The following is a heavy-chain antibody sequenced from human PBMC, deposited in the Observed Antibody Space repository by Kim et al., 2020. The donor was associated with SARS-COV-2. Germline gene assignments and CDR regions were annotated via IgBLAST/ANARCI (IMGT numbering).Heavy chain of an antibody. J-gene: IGHJ3*02. D-gene: IGHD5-12*01. CDR1: GGSISSYY. CDR2: IYYSGST. CDR3: ARHKTGYDGVAFDI. Sequence: SETLSLTCTVSGGSISSYYWSWIRQPPGKGLEWIGYIYYSGSTNYNPSLKSRVTISVDTSKNQFSLKLSSVTAADTAVYYCARHKTGYDGVAFDIWGQGTMVTVSS. V-gene: IGHV4-59*08.